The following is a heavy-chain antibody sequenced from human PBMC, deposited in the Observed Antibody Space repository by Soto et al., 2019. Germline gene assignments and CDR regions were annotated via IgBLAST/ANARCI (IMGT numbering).Heavy chain of an antibody. D-gene: IGHD5-12*01. J-gene: IGHJ6*02. CDR1: GYTFTSYA. CDR3: ARASGYDDHYYYYGMDV. V-gene: IGHV1-46*01. CDR2: INPSGGST. Sequence: ASVKVSCKASGYTFTSYAMHWVRQAPGQGLEWMGIINPSGGSTSYAQKFQGRVTMTRDTSTSTVYMELSSLRSEDTAVYYCARASGYDDHYYYYGMDVWGQGTMVTVSS.